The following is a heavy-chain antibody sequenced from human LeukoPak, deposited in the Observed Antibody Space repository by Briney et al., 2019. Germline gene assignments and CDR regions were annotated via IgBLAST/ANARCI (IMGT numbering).Heavy chain of an antibody. J-gene: IGHJ4*02. CDR2: IIPIFGTA. D-gene: IGHD2-2*01. CDR1: GGTFSSYA. CDR3: ARAKDIEVVPAAFDY. Sequence: SVKVSCKASGGTFSSYAISWVRQAPGQGLEWMGGIIPIFGTANYAQKFQGRVTITADESTSTAYMELSSLRSEDTAVYYCARAKDIEVVPAAFDYWGQGTLVTVSS. V-gene: IGHV1-69*13.